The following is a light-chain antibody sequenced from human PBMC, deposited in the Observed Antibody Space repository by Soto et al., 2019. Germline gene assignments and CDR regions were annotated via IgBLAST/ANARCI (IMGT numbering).Light chain of an antibody. CDR2: AAS. Sequence: AIRMTQSPSSFSASTGDRVTITCRASQGISSSLAWYQQKPGKAPNLLIYAASTLQSGVPSRFSGSGSGTDFTLTISGLQSEDFATYYCQQYYSYPLTFGGGTKVEIK. V-gene: IGKV1-8*01. CDR1: QGISSS. J-gene: IGKJ4*01. CDR3: QQYYSYPLT.